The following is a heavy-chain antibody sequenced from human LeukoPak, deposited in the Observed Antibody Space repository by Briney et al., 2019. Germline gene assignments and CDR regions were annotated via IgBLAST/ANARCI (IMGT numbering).Heavy chain of an antibody. D-gene: IGHD3-22*01. CDR1: GGSISSYY. J-gene: IGHJ4*02. CDR2: IYYSGST. V-gene: IGHV4-59*08. CDR3: ARQDCDSSGYYPFDY. Sequence: SETLSLTCTVSGGSISSYYWSWIRQPPGKGLEWIGYIYYSGSTNYNPSLKSRVTISVDTSKNQFSLKLSSVTAADTAVYYCARQDCDSSGYYPFDYWGQGTLVTVSS.